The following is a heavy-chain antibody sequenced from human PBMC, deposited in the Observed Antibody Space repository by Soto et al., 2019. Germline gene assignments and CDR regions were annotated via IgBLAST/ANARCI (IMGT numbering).Heavy chain of an antibody. Sequence: EVQLVESGGGLVQPGGSLRLSCAASGFTVSSNYMSWVRQAPGKGLEWVSVIYSGGSTYYADSVKSRFTISRHNSKNPLYLQMNSLRAEDTAVYYCAREIDDFWSGQNDGGAFDIWGQGTMVTVSS. V-gene: IGHV3-53*04. J-gene: IGHJ3*02. CDR2: IYSGGST. CDR1: GFTVSSNY. CDR3: AREIDDFWSGQNDGGAFDI. D-gene: IGHD3-3*01.